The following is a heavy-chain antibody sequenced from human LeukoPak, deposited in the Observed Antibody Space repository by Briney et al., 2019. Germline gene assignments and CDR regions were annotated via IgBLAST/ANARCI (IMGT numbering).Heavy chain of an antibody. D-gene: IGHD6-13*01. CDR3: ARVGSSSWYFSPYYFDY. CDR2: ISSSSSYI. CDR1: GFTFSSYS. J-gene: IGHJ4*02. Sequence: GGSLRLSCAASGFTFSSYSMNWVRQAPGKGLEWVSSISSSSSYIYYADSVKGRFTIPRDNAKNSLYLQMNSLRAEDTAVYYCARVGSSSWYFSPYYFDYWGQGTLVTVSS. V-gene: IGHV3-21*01.